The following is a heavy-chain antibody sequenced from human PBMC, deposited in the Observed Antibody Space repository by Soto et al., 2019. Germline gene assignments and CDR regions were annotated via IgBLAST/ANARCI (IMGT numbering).Heavy chain of an antibody. CDR2: ISSNGGST. CDR3: VNSPTYYGAGYFDY. V-gene: IGHV3-64D*08. D-gene: IGHD3-10*01. Sequence: GGSLRLSCSASGFTFSSYAMHWVRQAPGKGLEYVSAISSNGGSTYYADSVKGRFTISRDNSKNTLYLQMSSLRAEDTAVYYCVNSPTYYGAGYFDYWGQGTLVTVSS. J-gene: IGHJ4*02. CDR1: GFTFSSYA.